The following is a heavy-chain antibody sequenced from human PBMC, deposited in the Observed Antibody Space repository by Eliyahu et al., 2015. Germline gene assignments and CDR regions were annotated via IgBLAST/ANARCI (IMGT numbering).Heavy chain of an antibody. Sequence: QVQLVESGGGVVQPGRSLRLSCAXXGFTVXSYGMXWVRQAXGKGLEWVAVIWYDGSKKYYADSVKGRFTISRDNSKNTLYLEMNSLRAEDTAVYYCARDLSGSGSYAYFDYWGQGTLVTVSS. D-gene: IGHD3-10*01. CDR3: ARDLSGSGSYAYFDY. V-gene: IGHV3-33*01. CDR2: IWYDGSKK. J-gene: IGHJ4*02. CDR1: GFTVXSYG.